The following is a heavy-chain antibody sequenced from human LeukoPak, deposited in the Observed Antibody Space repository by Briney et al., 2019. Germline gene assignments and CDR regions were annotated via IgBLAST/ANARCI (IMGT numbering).Heavy chain of an antibody. CDR1: GFTFSSYS. CDR3: ARGYDILDY. CDR2: ISSSSSTI. D-gene: IGHD3-9*01. J-gene: IGHJ4*02. V-gene: IGHV3-48*04. Sequence: GGSLRLSCAASGFTFSSYSMNWVRQAPGKGLKWVSYISSSSSTIYYADSVKGRFTISRDNAKNSLYLQMNSLRAEDTAVYYCARGYDILDYWGQGTLVTVSS.